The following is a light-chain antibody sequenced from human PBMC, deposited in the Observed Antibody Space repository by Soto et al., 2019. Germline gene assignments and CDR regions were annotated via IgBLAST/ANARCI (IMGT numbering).Light chain of an antibody. J-gene: IGKJ1*01. CDR3: QQTYTSWT. V-gene: IGKV1-39*01. Sequence: DIQMTQSPSSLSASVGDRVTITCRASQSISRYLNWYQQKPGKAPEVLIYGASSLQSGVPSRFSGSGSGTDFTLTIGSLQPEDFATYYCQQTYTSWTFGQGTKVDI. CDR2: GAS. CDR1: QSISRY.